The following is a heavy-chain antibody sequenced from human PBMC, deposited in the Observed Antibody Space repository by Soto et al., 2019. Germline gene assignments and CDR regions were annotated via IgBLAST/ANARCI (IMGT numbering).Heavy chain of an antibody. CDR2: IYYSGST. Sequence: SETLSLTCTVSGGSISSSSYYWGWIRQPPGKGLEWIGSIYYSGSTYYNPSLKSRVTISVDTSKNQFSLKLSSVTAADTDVYYFVRLFVGATDFDYWCQAILVTVS. V-gene: IGHV4-39*01. D-gene: IGHD1-26*01. J-gene: IGHJ4*02. CDR3: VRLFVGATDFDY. CDR1: GGSISSSSYY.